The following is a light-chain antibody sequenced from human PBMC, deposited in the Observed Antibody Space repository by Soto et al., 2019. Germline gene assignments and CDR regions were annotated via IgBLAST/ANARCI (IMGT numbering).Light chain of an antibody. CDR1: QGISSN. J-gene: IGKJ1*01. CDR2: GAS. Sequence: ILLTQSPSSLSASVGDRATISCRASQGISSNLGWYQQKPGPAPKLLIYGASTLASGVPSRFSGSGSGTEFTLTIISLQPYDFATYYCQQYMSYSFGQGTKVDIK. V-gene: IGKV1-9*01. CDR3: QQYMSYS.